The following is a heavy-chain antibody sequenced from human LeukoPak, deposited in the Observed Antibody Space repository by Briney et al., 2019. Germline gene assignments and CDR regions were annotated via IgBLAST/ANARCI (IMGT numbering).Heavy chain of an antibody. CDR2: IYPGDSDT. D-gene: IGHD3-10*01. CDR3: ARRRVTYYYGSGSYSYYYGMDV. V-gene: IGHV5-51*01. J-gene: IGHJ6*02. CDR1: GYSFTSYW. Sequence: GESLKISCKGSGYSFTSYWIGWVRQMPGKGLEWMGIIYPGDSDTRYSPSFQGQVTISADKSISTAYLQWSSLKASDTAMYYCARRRVTYYYGSGSYSYYYGMDVWGQGTTVTVSS.